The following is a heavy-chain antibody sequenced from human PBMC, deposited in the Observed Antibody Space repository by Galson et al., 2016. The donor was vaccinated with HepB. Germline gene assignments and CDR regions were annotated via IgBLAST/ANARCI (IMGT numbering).Heavy chain of an antibody. J-gene: IGHJ4*02. CDR3: ARMPDS. CDR2: ISYSGST. V-gene: IGHV4-61*03. D-gene: IGHD2-2*01. Sequence: SETLSLTCTVSNGSISGGIYYWSWIRQDTGKGLEWIGYISYSGSTYYNPSLRSRVTISLDTSKTHLSLKLRSVTASDTAMYYCARMPDSWGQGTLVTVSS. CDR1: NGSISGGIYY.